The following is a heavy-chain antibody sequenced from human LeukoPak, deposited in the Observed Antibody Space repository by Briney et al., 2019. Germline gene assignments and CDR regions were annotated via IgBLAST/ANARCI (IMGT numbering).Heavy chain of an antibody. CDR2: ISSSSRYI. CDR3: ARVVVVPAAIYYYGMDV. V-gene: IGHV3-21*01. Sequence: GGSLRLSCAASGFTFSSYSMNWVRRAPGKGLEWVSSISSSSRYIYYADSVKGRFTISRDNAKNSLYLQMNSLRAEDTAVYYCARVVVVPAAIYYYGMDVWGQGTTVTVSS. J-gene: IGHJ6*02. D-gene: IGHD2-2*01. CDR1: GFTFSSYS.